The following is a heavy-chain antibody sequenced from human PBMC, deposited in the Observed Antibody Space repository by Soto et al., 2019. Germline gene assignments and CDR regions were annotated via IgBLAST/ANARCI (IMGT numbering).Heavy chain of an antibody. CDR2: IYYSGST. Sequence: QVQLQESGPGLVKPSETLSLTCTVSGGSISSGNYYWGWIRQPPGKGLEWIGSIYYSGSTYYNPSLESRVTISVDTCKNQFSLKLSSVTAADTAIYYCAPRRGIKGAFDIWGQGTMVTVSS. D-gene: IGHD3-16*01. J-gene: IGHJ3*02. V-gene: IGHV4-39*01. CDR1: GGSISSGNYY. CDR3: APRRGIKGAFDI.